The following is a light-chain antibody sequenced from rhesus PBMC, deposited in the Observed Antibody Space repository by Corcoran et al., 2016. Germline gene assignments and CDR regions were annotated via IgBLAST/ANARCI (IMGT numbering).Light chain of an antibody. Sequence: DIQMTQSPSSLSASVGDRVTITCRASQGISKWVAWYQQKPGKAPKLLIYRASNLEAGARSRFSGSGSGTDFTLTVSRLQPEDFATYYCQQYDSFPWTFAQGTQVEFK. J-gene: IGKJ1*01. CDR2: RAS. CDR3: QQYDSFPWT. CDR1: QGISKW. V-gene: IGKV1-69*01.